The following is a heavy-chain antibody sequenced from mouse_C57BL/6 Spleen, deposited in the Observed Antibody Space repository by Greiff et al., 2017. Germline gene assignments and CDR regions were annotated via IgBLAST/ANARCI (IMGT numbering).Heavy chain of an antibody. CDR2: IDPSDSYT. CDR1: GYTFTSYW. J-gene: IGHJ2*01. Sequence: QVQLQQPGAELVRPGTSVKLSCKASGYTFTSYWMHWVKQRPGQGLEWIGVIDPSDSYTNYNQKFKGKATLTVDTSSSTAYMQLSSLTSEDSAVYYCARLGIYYGNYGYFDYWGQGTTLTVSS. CDR3: ARLGIYYGNYGYFDY. V-gene: IGHV1-59*01. D-gene: IGHD2-1*01.